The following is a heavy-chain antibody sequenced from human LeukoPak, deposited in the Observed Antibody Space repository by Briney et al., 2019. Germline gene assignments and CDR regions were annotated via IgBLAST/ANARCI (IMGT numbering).Heavy chain of an antibody. D-gene: IGHD3-9*01. J-gene: IGHJ4*02. CDR3: AKDLKAGDGIWLNDC. Sequence: GGSLRLSYAASGFIFSDYGMSWVRQAPGKGLEWVSGISASGASTYYADSVKGRFTISRDNSKNTLYLQMNSLSAEDTAIYYCAKDLKAGDGIWLNDCWGQGTLVTVSS. CDR1: GFIFSDYG. V-gene: IGHV3-23*01. CDR2: ISASGAST.